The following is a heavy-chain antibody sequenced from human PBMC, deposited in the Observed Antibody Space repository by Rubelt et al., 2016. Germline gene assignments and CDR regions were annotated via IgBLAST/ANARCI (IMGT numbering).Heavy chain of an antibody. D-gene: IGHD5-18*01. J-gene: IGHJ4*02. V-gene: IGHV1-69*01. CDR3: ARLSIFEDTAMVMSDY. Sequence: QVQLVQSGAEVKKPGSSVKVSCKASGGTFSSYAISWVRQAPGQGLEWMGGIVPIFGTANYAQKFQGRVPITPDESKRAAYMELSSLRSEDTAVYYCARLSIFEDTAMVMSDYWGQGTLVTVSS. CDR1: GGTFSSYA. CDR2: IVPIFGTA.